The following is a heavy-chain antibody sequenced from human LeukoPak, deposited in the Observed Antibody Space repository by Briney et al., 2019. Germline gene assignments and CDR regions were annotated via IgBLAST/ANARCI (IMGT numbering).Heavy chain of an antibody. CDR3: AKETKRGTMIVVVTFFDY. D-gene: IGHD3-22*01. V-gene: IGHV3-23*01. CDR2: IRGSGGST. Sequence: SGGSLRLSCAASGFTFSDYYMSWIRQAPGKGLEWVSAIRGSGGSTYYADSVKGRFTISRDNSKNTLYLQMNSLRAEDTAVYYCAKETKRGTMIVVVTFFDYWGQGTLVTVSS. CDR1: GFTFSDYY. J-gene: IGHJ4*02.